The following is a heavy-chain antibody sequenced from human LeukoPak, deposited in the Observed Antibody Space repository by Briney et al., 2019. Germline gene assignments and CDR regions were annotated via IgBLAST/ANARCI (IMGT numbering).Heavy chain of an antibody. CDR3: GRHPSGTANFDY. V-gene: IGHV5-51*01. CDR1: GYNFTNHC. Sequence: GESLKIPWKGSGYNFTNHCNGGVRQIPGKGLEWMGIIYPGDSYTIYSPSFQGQITISADTSISPAYLQWSSLKVSDTAMYCCGRHPSGTANFDYWGKGTLVTVSS. D-gene: IGHD1-7*01. CDR2: IYPGDSYT. J-gene: IGHJ4*02.